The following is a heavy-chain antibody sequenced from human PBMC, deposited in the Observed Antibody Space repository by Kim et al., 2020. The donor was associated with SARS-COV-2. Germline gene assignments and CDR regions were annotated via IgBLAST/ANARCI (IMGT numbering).Heavy chain of an antibody. D-gene: IGHD3-9*01. J-gene: IGHJ3*02. CDR3: ARVEFGSILTGYYRTDSSGWFAFDI. CDR2: IKQDGSEK. Sequence: GGSLRLSCAASGFTFSSYWMSWVRQAPGKGLEWVANIKQDGSEKYYVDSVKGRFTISRDNAKNSLYLQMNSLRAEDTAVYYCARVEFGSILTGYYRTDSSGWFAFDIWGQGTMVTVSS. CDR1: GFTFSSYW. V-gene: IGHV3-7*01.